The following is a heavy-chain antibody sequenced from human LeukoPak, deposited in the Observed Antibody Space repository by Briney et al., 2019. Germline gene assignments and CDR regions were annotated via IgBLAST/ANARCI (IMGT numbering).Heavy chain of an antibody. CDR1: GFSFSSYS. J-gene: IGHJ4*02. Sequence: GGSLRLSCAASGFSFSSYSMYWVCQGPGKGLEWVSSISIISSHICYADSAKGRFTISRDNANDSLYLQMNSLRPEDTAVYYCARKLRYFDWLTDYRYYFDYWGQGTLVTVSS. CDR3: ARKLRYFDWLTDYRYYFDY. CDR2: ISIISSHI. V-gene: IGHV3-21*01. D-gene: IGHD3-9*01.